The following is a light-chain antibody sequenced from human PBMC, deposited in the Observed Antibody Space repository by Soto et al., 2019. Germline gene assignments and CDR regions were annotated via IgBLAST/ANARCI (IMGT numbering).Light chain of an antibody. J-gene: IGKJ1*01. CDR3: PQSHTWT. CDR1: QTISSY. CDR2: AAS. V-gene: IGKV1-39*01. Sequence: DIQMTQSPSSLSASVGDRVTITCRASQTISSYLNWYQQKPGNAPKVLIYAASSLRSGVPSRFSGSGSGTDFTLTSSSLQPEDFATYYCPQSHTWTFGQGTKVELK.